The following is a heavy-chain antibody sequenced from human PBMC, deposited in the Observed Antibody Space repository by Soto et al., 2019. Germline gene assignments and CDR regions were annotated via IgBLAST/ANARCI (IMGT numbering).Heavy chain of an antibody. CDR3: ARGVRQRSIAAPGPLEYYFDY. CDR1: GYTFTSYD. D-gene: IGHD6-6*01. CDR2: MNPNSGNT. Sequence: ASVKVSCKASGYTFTSYDINWVRQATGQGLEWMGWMNPNSGNTGYAQKFQGRVTMTRNTSISTAYMELSSLRSEDTAVYYCARGVRQRSIAAPGPLEYYFDYWGQGTLVTVSS. J-gene: IGHJ4*02. V-gene: IGHV1-8*01.